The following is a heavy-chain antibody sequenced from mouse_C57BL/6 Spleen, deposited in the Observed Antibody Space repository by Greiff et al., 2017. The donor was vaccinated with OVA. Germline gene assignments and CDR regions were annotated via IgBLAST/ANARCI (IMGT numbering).Heavy chain of an antibody. CDR2: INPNNGGT. J-gene: IGHJ3*01. CDR1: GYTFTDYY. V-gene: IGHV1-26*01. Sequence: VQLQQSGPELVKPGASVKISCKASGYTFTDYYMNWVKQSHGKSLEWIGDINPNNGGTSYNQKFKGKATLTVDKSSSTAYMELRSLTSEDSAVYYCGSPPGFAYWGQGTLVTVSA. CDR3: GSPPGFAY. D-gene: IGHD1-1*01.